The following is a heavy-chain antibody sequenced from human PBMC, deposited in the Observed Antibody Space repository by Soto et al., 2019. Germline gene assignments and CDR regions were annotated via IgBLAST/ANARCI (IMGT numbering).Heavy chain of an antibody. CDR1: GGTFSSYA. D-gene: IGHD6-6*01. Sequence: GASVKVSCKASGGTFSSYAISWVRQAPGQGLEWMGGIIPIFGTANYAQKFQGRVTITADESTSTAYMELSSLRSEDTAVYYCAIDRWYSSSSDYYSYGMDVWGQGTTVTV. CDR2: IIPIFGTA. J-gene: IGHJ6*02. V-gene: IGHV1-69*13. CDR3: AIDRWYSSSSDYYSYGMDV.